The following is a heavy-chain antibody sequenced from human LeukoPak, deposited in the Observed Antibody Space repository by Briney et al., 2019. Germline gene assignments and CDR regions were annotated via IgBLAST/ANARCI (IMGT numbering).Heavy chain of an antibody. CDR3: ARKLSTTYYYYGMDV. J-gene: IGHJ6*02. Sequence: GASVKVSCKASGYTFTSYAMLWVRQAPGQRLEWMGWINAGNGNTKYSQKFQGRVTITRDTSASTAYMELSSLRSEDTAVYYCARKLSTTYYYYGMDVWGQGTTVTVSS. CDR1: GYTFTSYA. D-gene: IGHD1-1*01. CDR2: INAGNGNT. V-gene: IGHV1-3*01.